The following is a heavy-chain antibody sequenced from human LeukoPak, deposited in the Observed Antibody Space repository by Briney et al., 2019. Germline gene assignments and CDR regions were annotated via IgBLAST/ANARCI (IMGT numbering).Heavy chain of an antibody. Sequence: GGSLRLSCAASGFTFSNAWMSWVRQAPGKGLEWVGRIKSKTDVGTTDYAAPVKGRFTISTYDSKNTLYLQMNSLKTEDPAVYYCPTELYDILTGYHNWFDPWGQGTLVTVSS. CDR3: PTELYDILTGYHNWFDP. V-gene: IGHV3-15*01. CDR1: GFTFSNAW. D-gene: IGHD3-9*01. CDR2: IKSKTDVGTT. J-gene: IGHJ5*02.